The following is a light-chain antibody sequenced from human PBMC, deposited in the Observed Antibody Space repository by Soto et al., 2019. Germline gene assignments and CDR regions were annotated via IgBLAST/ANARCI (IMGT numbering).Light chain of an antibody. CDR1: SSNIGAGSD. J-gene: IGLJ2*01. CDR3: QSYDSSLSGSV. V-gene: IGLV1-40*01. CDR2: GNS. Sequence: QSALTQPPSVSGAPGQRVTISCTGSSSNIGAGSDVHWYQQLPGTAPKHLINGNSNRPSGVPDRFSSSKSGTSASLAITGLQAEDEADYYCQSYDSSLSGSVFGGGTKLTVL.